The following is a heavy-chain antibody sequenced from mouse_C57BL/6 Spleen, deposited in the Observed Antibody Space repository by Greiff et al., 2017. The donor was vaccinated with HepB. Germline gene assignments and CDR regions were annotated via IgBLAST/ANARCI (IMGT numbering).Heavy chain of an antibody. D-gene: IGHD2-5*01. J-gene: IGHJ1*03. Sequence: VQLQESGAELVKPGASVKMSCKASGYTFTTYPIEWMKQNHGKSLEWIGNFHPYNDDTKYNEKFKGKATLTVEKSSSTVYLELSRLTSDDSAVYYCAIYSNYEGYFDVWGTGTTVTVSS. CDR3: AIYSNYEGYFDV. CDR1: GYTFTTYP. CDR2: FHPYNDDT. V-gene: IGHV1-47*01.